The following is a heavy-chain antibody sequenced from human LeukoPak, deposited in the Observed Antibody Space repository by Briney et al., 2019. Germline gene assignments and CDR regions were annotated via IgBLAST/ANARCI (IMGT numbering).Heavy chain of an antibody. CDR2: ISSSSSYI. CDR1: GFTFSSYS. D-gene: IGHD6-25*01. CDR3: ARGASGLRNYFDY. V-gene: IGHV3-21*01. J-gene: IGHJ4*02. Sequence: KSGGSLRLSCAASGFTFSSYSMNWVRQAPGKGLEWVSSISSSSSYIYYADSVKGRFTISRDNAKNSLYLQMNSLRAEDTAVYYCARGASGLRNYFDYWGQGTLVTVSS.